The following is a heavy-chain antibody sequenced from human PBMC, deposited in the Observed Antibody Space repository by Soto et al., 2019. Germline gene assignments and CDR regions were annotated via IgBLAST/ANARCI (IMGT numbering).Heavy chain of an antibody. V-gene: IGHV3-33*01. Sequence: GGSLRLSCAASGFTFSSYGMHWVRQAPGKGLEWVAVIWYDGSNKYYADSVKGRFTISRDNSKNTLYLQMNSLRAEDTAVYYCARQYPPGYSSSWYDYWGQGTLVTVSS. J-gene: IGHJ4*02. CDR2: IWYDGSNK. CDR3: ARQYPPGYSSSWYDY. CDR1: GFTFSSYG. D-gene: IGHD6-13*01.